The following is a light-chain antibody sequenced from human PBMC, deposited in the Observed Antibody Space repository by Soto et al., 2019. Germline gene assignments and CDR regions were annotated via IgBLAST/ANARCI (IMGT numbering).Light chain of an antibody. CDR2: EVT. V-gene: IGLV2-14*01. J-gene: IGLJ2*01. CDR1: STNICGYNY. CDR3: SSYTSSSSPVV. Sequence: QSALTQPASVSGSPGRSITISCTGTSTNICGYNYVSWYQQHPGKAPKLMIFEVTNRPSGISNRFSGSKSGNTASLTISGLQEEDEADYYCSSYTSSSSPVVFGGGTKLTVL.